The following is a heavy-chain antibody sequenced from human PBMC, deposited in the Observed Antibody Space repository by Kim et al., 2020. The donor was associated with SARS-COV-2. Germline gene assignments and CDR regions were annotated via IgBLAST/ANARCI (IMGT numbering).Heavy chain of an antibody. J-gene: IGHJ6*02. V-gene: IGHV3-30*18. CDR1: GFTFSSYG. CDR2: ISYDGSNK. Sequence: GGSLRLSCAASGFTFSSYGMHWVRQAPGKGLEWVAVISYDGSNKYYADSVKGRFTIYRDNSKNTLYLQMNSLRAEDTAVYYCAKDLRDWLSIYYYYYYGMDVWGQGTTVTVSS. CDR3: AKDLRDWLSIYYYYYYGMDV. D-gene: IGHD3-9*01.